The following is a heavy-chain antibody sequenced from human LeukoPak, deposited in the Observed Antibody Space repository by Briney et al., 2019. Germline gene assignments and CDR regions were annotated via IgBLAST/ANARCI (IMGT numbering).Heavy chain of an antibody. J-gene: IGHJ4*02. V-gene: IGHV3-7*03. CDR1: GFTFSNLW. D-gene: IGHD6-13*01. Sequence: GGSLRLSCAASGFTFSNLWMSWVRQAPGKGLKWVANIKQDGSEKYYVDSVKGRFTIPRDNAQSSLYLQMNSLRAEDTAIYYCATSTAAAGTDWGQGTLVTVSS. CDR3: ATSTAAAGTD. CDR2: IKQDGSEK.